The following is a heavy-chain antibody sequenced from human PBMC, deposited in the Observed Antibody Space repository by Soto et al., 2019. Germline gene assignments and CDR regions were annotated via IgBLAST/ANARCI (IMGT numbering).Heavy chain of an antibody. J-gene: IGHJ4*02. CDR1: GFNFSSYA. V-gene: IGHV3-33*08. CDR2: IYYDGSNK. D-gene: IGHD2-8*01. CDR3: ARPYCTNGVCYYYFDY. Sequence: GGSLRLSCTASGFNFSSYAMSWVRQAPGKGLEWVAVIYYDGSNKYYIDSVKGRFTISRDNSKNTLYLQMNSLRAEDTAVYYCARPYCTNGVCYYYFDYWGQGTLVTVSS.